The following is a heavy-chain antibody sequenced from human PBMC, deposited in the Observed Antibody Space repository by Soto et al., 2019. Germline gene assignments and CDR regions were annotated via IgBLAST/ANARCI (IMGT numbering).Heavy chain of an antibody. CDR3: AKDQGSSWYEIDY. CDR2: ISGSGGST. CDR1: GFTFSNYA. J-gene: IGHJ4*02. D-gene: IGHD6-13*01. V-gene: IGHV3-23*01. Sequence: EVQLLESGGGLVQPGGSLRLSCAASGFTFSNYAVTWVRQAPGKGLEWVSTISGSGGSTYYADSVKGRFTISRDNSKNTLYLQMNSLRAEDTAVYYCAKDQGSSWYEIDYWGQGTLVTLSS.